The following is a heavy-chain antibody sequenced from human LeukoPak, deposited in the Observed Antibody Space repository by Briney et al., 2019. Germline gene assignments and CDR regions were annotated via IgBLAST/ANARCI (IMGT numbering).Heavy chain of an antibody. CDR1: GFIFSGYW. V-gene: IGHV3-7*03. J-gene: IGHJ4*02. D-gene: IGHD2/OR15-2a*01. Sequence: GRSLTLSCPASGFIFSGYWMTWVRQAPGKGLEWVAKIKEDGSEKYYADFVKGRFTISRDNAKNSLDLQMNSLRAEDTAVYYCARRGSTDYWGQGTLVTVSS. CDR2: IKEDGSEK. CDR3: ARRGSTDY.